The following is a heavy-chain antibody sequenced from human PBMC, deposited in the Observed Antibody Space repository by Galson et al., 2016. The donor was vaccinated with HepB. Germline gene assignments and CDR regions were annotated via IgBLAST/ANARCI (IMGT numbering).Heavy chain of an antibody. CDR3: ARDPLFCSGGTCYRDAYHCPDY. CDR1: GYTFTSHY. V-gene: IGHV1-46*01. J-gene: IGHJ4*02. D-gene: IGHD2-15*01. Sequence: SVKVSCKASGYTFTSHYIHWVRQAPGQGLEWMGIINPSGGSTSSPQKFRGRVTVTRDTSTSTVYMELSSLRSEDTAVYYCARDPLFCSGGTCYRDAYHCPDYWGQVTLVTVSS. CDR2: INPSGGST.